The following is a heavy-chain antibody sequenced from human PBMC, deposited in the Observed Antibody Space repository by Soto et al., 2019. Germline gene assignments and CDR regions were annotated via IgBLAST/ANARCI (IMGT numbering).Heavy chain of an antibody. Sequence: GGSLRLSCAASGFTFSSYAVSWVRQAPGKGLEWVSAISGSGGSTYYADSVKGRFTISRDNSKNTRYLQMNSRRAEDTAVYYCAKDIHSGSYFVSFRAEYFQHWGQGTLVTVSS. CDR2: ISGSGGST. D-gene: IGHD1-26*01. V-gene: IGHV3-23*01. CDR3: AKDIHSGSYFVSFRAEYFQH. CDR1: GFTFSSYA. J-gene: IGHJ1*01.